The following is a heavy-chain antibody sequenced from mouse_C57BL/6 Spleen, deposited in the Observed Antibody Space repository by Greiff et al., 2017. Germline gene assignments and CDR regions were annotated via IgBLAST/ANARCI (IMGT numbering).Heavy chain of an antibody. CDR3: ARIYYYGSSYFDY. CDR2: IDPSDSYT. Sequence: VKLQQPGAELVKPGASVKLSCKASGYTFTSYWMQWVKQRPGQGLEWIGEIDPSDSYTNYNQKFKGKATLTVDTSSSTAYMQLSSLTSEDSAVYYCARIYYYGSSYFDYWGQGTTLTVSS. J-gene: IGHJ2*01. V-gene: IGHV1-50*01. D-gene: IGHD1-1*01. CDR1: GYTFTSYW.